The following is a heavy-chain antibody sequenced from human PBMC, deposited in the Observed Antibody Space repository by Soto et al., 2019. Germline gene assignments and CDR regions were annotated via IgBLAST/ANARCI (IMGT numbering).Heavy chain of an antibody. V-gene: IGHV1-8*01. D-gene: IGHD4-17*01. CDR3: ARTLYGDTVDY. Sequence: QVQLVQSGAEVKKPGASVKVSCKASGYTFTRYDITWVRQATGQGLEWRGWMNPNSVNTGYAQKFQGRVTMTRNTSISTAYIELRRLRSEDTAVYYCARTLYGDTVDYWGQGTLVTVSS. CDR1: GYTFTRYD. CDR2: MNPNSVNT. J-gene: IGHJ4*02.